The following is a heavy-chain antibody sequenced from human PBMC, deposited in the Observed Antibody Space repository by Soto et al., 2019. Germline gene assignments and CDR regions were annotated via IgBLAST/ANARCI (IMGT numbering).Heavy chain of an antibody. CDR3: ARKDSSSLDS. CDR2: TIPIVGTA. V-gene: IGHV1-69*08. D-gene: IGHD3-22*01. Sequence: QVQLVQSGAEVKTPGSSVKVSCKPSGGTFTDYSFDWVRQAPGQGLEWMGRTIPIVGTASYAQKFQGRVTITADKSTSTVYMGLSSLRSEDTAVYYCARKDSSSLDSWGQGTLVTVSA. J-gene: IGHJ4*02. CDR1: GGTFTDYS.